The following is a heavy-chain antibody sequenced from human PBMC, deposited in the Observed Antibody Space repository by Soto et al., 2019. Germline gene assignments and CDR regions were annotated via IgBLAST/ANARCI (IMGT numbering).Heavy chain of an antibody. V-gene: IGHV1-18*04. J-gene: IGHJ6*02. D-gene: IGHD5-12*01. CDR2: ISAYNGNT. CDR3: ARGRGYRSPYYYGMDV. Sequence: GASVKVSCKASGYTFTSYGISWVRQAPGQGLEWMGWISAYNGNTNYAQKLQGRVTMTTDTSTSTAYMELRSLRSDDTAVYYCARGRGYRSPYYYGMDVWGQGTTVTVSS. CDR1: GYTFTSYG.